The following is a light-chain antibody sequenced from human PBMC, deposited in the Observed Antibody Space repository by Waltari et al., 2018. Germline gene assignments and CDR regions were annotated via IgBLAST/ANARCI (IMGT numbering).Light chain of an antibody. CDR3: QQVHSSPFT. J-gene: IGKJ3*01. Sequence: DIQLTQSPSFLSASIGDRVTITCRASQGITRYLAWYQQKPGRAPNLLIYAASALKDGVPSRFSGSGSGTEFTLTISSLQPEDFATYYCQQVHSSPFTFGPGTKVDIK. CDR2: AAS. CDR1: QGITRY. V-gene: IGKV1-9*01.